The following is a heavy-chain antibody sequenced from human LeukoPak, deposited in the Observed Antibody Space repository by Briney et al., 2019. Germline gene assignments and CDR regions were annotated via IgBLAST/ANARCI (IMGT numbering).Heavy chain of an antibody. V-gene: IGHV4-59*13. CDR3: ARDSGLGYCSTTSCSYGLDV. D-gene: IGHD2-2*01. CDR1: DGSISNYY. J-gene: IGHJ6*02. Sequence: PSETLSLTCSVSDGSISNYYWTWIRQPPGKGLEWIGNIQYGGNTNFNPSLKSRVTVSVDTSKNQVSLKLRSVTAADTAVYYCARDSGLGYCSTTSCSYGLDVWGQGTTVFVS. CDR2: IQYGGNT.